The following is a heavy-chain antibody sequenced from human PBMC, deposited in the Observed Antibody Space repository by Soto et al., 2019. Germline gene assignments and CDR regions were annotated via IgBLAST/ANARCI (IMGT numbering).Heavy chain of an antibody. CDR1: GFTFTRYW. V-gene: IGHV3-7*03. CDR3: ARGSSTWYFYNYGLDV. D-gene: IGHD6-13*01. Sequence: PGGSLRLSCAASGFTFTRYWMSWVRQAPGKGLEWVANIKQDESEKYYVDSVKGRFTISRDNAKNSLYLQMNSLRAEDTAVYYSARGSSTWYFYNYGLDVWGQGTTVTVSS. CDR2: IKQDESEK. J-gene: IGHJ6*02.